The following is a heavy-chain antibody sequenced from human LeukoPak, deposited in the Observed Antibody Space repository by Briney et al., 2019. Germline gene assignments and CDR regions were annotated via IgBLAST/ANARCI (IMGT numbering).Heavy chain of an antibody. CDR2: FDPEDGET. Sequence: ASVKVSCKVSGYTLTELSMRWVRQAPGKGLEWMGGFDPEDGETIYAQKFQGRVTMTEDTSTDTAYMELSSLRSEDTAVHYCATGQYQLLYGGYYYGMDVWGQGTTVTVSS. CDR1: GYTLTELS. J-gene: IGHJ6*02. CDR3: ATGQYQLLYGGYYYGMDV. V-gene: IGHV1-24*01. D-gene: IGHD2-2*02.